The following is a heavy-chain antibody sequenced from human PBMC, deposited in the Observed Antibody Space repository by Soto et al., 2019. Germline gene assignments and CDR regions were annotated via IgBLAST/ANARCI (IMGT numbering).Heavy chain of an antibody. CDR1: GFTFSTYA. J-gene: IGHJ4*02. CDR2: ISDSGST. Sequence: EVQLLESGGGLVQRGGSLRLSCAASGFTFSTYAMSWVRQAPGKGLEWVSTISDSGSTYYADSAKGRFTISRDNSKNTLYLEMNSLREEDTAVYYCAKDKGGNFCTRTSCLYSFDYWGQGTLVTVSS. D-gene: IGHD2-2*01. CDR3: AKDKGGNFCTRTSCLYSFDY. V-gene: IGHV3-23*01.